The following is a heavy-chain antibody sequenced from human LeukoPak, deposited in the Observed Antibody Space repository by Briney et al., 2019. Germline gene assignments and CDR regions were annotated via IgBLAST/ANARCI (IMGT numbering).Heavy chain of an antibody. CDR2: ISYDGSNK. Sequence: GGSLRLSCAASGFTFSSYAMHWVRQAPGKGLEWGAVISYDGSNKYYADSVKGRFTISRDNSKNTLYLQMNSLRAEDTAVYYCARSGRVDSSGWYYDYWGQGTLVTVSS. J-gene: IGHJ4*02. CDR1: GFTFSSYA. V-gene: IGHV3-30-3*01. CDR3: ARSGRVDSSGWYYDY. D-gene: IGHD6-19*01.